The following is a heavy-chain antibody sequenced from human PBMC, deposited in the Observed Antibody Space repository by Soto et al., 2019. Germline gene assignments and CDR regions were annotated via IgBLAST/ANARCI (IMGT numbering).Heavy chain of an antibody. Sequence: GGSLRLSCAASGFTFSSYGMHWVRQAPGKGLEWVAVISYDGSNKYYADSVKGRFTISRDNSKNTLYLQMNSLRAEDTAVYYCANLFQYQPLEGYYYGMDVWGQGTTVTVSS. CDR3: ANLFQYQPLEGYYYGMDV. CDR2: ISYDGSNK. V-gene: IGHV3-30*18. CDR1: GFTFSSYG. D-gene: IGHD2-2*01. J-gene: IGHJ6*02.